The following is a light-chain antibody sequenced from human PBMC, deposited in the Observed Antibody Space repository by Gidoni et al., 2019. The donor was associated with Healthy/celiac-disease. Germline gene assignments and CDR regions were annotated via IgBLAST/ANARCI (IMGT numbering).Light chain of an antibody. J-gene: IGKJ1*01. CDR1: KSISSW. CDR3: QQYNSYPWT. V-gene: IGKV1-5*03. Sequence: DIQMTQSPSTLSASVGDRVTITCRASKSISSWLAWYQKKPGKAPKLLIYKASSLESGVPSRFSGSGSGTEFTLTISSLQPDDFATYYCQQYNSYPWTFXQXTKVEIK. CDR2: KAS.